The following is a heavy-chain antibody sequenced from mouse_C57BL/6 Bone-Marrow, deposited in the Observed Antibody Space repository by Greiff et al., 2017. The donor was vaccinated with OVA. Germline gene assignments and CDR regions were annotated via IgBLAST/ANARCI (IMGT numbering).Heavy chain of an antibody. Sequence: VQLQQSGAELVRPGASVTLSCQASGYTFTDYEMHWVKQTPVHGLEWIGAIDPETGGTAYNQKFKGKAILTADKSSSTAYMELRSLTSEDSAVYYCTRRTTVVATDYAKGYWGQGTSVTVAS. CDR2: IDPETGGT. V-gene: IGHV1-15*01. J-gene: IGHJ4*01. CDR3: TRRTTVVATDYAKGY. CDR1: GYTFTDYE. D-gene: IGHD1-1*01.